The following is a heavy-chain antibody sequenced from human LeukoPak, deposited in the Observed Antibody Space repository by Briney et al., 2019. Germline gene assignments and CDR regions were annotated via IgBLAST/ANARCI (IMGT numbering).Heavy chain of an antibody. D-gene: IGHD2-2*01. Sequence: GGSVRLSCAASGFTVSNNYMTWVRQAPGKGLEWVSVIYSGGSTYYADSVRGRFTISRDNSKNTLHLQMNDLRAEDTAFYYCASVGVSAGYWGQGTLVTVSS. J-gene: IGHJ4*02. CDR1: GFTVSNNY. CDR3: ASVGVSAGY. CDR2: IYSGGST. V-gene: IGHV3-53*01.